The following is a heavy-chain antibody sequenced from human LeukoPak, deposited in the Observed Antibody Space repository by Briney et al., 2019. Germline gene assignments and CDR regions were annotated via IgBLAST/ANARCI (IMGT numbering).Heavy chain of an antibody. Sequence: GGSLRLSCAASGFTFSNYGMHWGRQAPGKGLEWVAVIWYDGFTKYYADSVKGRFTISRDSSRNTLYLQMDSLRAEDTAVYYCARGLADSSGYYYDYWGQGTLVTVSS. CDR1: GFTFSNYG. D-gene: IGHD3-22*01. CDR3: ARGLADSSGYYYDY. J-gene: IGHJ4*02. CDR2: IWYDGFTK. V-gene: IGHV3-33*01.